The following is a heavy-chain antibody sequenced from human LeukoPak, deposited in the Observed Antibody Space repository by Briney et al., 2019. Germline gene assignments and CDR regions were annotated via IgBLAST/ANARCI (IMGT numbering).Heavy chain of an antibody. CDR1: GFTFSNAW. D-gene: IGHD6-13*01. V-gene: IGHV3-15*01. CDR2: IKSKTDGETT. CDR3: TTDRYSSSWYNQINY. J-gene: IGHJ4*02. Sequence: GGSLRLSCAASGFTFSNAWMSWVRQAPGKGLEWVGRIKSKTDGETTDYAAPVKGRFTISRNDSKNTLFLQMSSLKTEDTALYFCTTDRYSSSWYNQINYWGQGTRVTVSS.